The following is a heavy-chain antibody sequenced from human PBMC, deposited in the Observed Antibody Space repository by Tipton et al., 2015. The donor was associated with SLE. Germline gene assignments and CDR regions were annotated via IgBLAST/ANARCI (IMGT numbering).Heavy chain of an antibody. CDR2: ITSSGDSI. Sequence: SLRLSCAASGFTFSTFDMNWVRQAPGKGLEWISYITSSGDSIYYADSVKGRFTMSRDNAKNSLYLQMNSLRAEDTAVYYCARDRGGESPGYDYWGQGTLVTVSS. CDR3: ARDRGGESPGYDY. J-gene: IGHJ4*02. V-gene: IGHV3-48*03. D-gene: IGHD5-12*01. CDR1: GFTFSTFD.